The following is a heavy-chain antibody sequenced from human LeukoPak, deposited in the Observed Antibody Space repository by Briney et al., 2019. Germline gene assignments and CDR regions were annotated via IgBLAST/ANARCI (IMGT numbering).Heavy chain of an antibody. CDR2: INPNSGGT. V-gene: IGHV1-2*02. Sequence: ASVKVSCKASGYTFTGYYMHWVRQAPGQGLEWMGWINPNSGGTNYAQKFQGRVTMTRDTSISTAYMELSRLRSDDTAVYYCASRGYCSGGSCYRFWYFDLWGRGTLVTVPS. D-gene: IGHD2-15*01. J-gene: IGHJ2*01. CDR1: GYTFTGYY. CDR3: ASRGYCSGGSCYRFWYFDL.